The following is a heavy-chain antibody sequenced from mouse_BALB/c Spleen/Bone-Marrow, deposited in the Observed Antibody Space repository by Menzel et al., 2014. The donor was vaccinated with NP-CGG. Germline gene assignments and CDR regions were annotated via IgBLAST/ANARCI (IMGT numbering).Heavy chain of an antibody. CDR1: GYTFTSYW. Sequence: QVQLQQSGAELVRPGASEKLSCKASGYTFTSYWINWVKQRPGQGLEWIGNIYPSDSYTNYNQKFKDKATLTVDKSSSTAYMQLSSPTSEDSAVYYCTRTYGYDEGGFDYWGQGTTLTVSS. CDR2: IYPSDSYT. CDR3: TRTYGYDEGGFDY. D-gene: IGHD2-2*01. J-gene: IGHJ2*01. V-gene: IGHV1-69*02.